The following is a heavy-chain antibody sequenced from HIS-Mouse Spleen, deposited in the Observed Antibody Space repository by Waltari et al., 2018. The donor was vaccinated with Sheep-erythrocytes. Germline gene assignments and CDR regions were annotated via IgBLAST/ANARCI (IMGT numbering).Heavy chain of an antibody. V-gene: IGHV4-39*07. CDR2: IYYSGRT. D-gene: IGHD3-3*01. J-gene: IGHJ4*02. CDR3: ARDEGTYYDFWSGYPPSYYFDY. Sequence: QLQLQESGPGLVKPSETLSLTCTVSGGSISSSSYYWGWIRQPPGKGLEWIGSIYYSGRTYYKPSLKSLVTISVDTSKNQFSLKLSSVTAADTAVYYCARDEGTYYDFWSGYPPSYYFDYWGQGTLVTVSS. CDR1: GGSISSSSYY.